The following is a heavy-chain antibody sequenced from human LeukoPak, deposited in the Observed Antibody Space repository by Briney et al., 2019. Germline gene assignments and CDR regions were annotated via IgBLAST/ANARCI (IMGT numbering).Heavy chain of an antibody. CDR1: GYTFIGYY. D-gene: IGHD3-9*01. CDR3: ARGRTYYDILTGPSDNWFDP. V-gene: IGHV1-2*02. Sequence: ASVKVSCKASGYTFIGYYMHWVRQAPGQGLEWMGWINPNSGGTKFAQKFQGRVTMTRDTSISTAYMELTRLRSDDTAVYYCARGRTYYDILTGPSDNWFDPWGQGTLVTVSS. CDR2: INPNSGGT. J-gene: IGHJ5*02.